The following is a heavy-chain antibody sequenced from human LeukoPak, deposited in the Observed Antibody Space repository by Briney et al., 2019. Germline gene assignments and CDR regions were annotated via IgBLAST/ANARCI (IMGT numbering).Heavy chain of an antibody. J-gene: IGHJ5*02. CDR1: GFTFSSYT. D-gene: IGHD2-2*03. V-gene: IGHV3-23*01. CDR3: GKDGGFWISAYWGGP. Sequence: GGSLRLSCTASGFTFSSYTMSWVRQAPGKGLKWVSTITTGGPNTYYADSVKGRYTVSRDDSKNTLYLQMNGQRAEDTAVYYCGKDGGFWISAYWGGPRGRGNLVNVSS. CDR2: ITTGGPNT.